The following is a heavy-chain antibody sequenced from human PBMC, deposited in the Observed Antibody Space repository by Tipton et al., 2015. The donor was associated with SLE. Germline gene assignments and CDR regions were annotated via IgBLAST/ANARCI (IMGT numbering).Heavy chain of an antibody. CDR1: GGSISSGSYY. CDR3: AVSPTYYYDSSGYYGGAFDI. CDR2: IYTSGST. D-gene: IGHD3-22*01. J-gene: IGHJ3*02. V-gene: IGHV4-61*09. Sequence: TLSLTCTVSGGSISSGSYYWSWIRQPAGKGLEWIGHIYTSGSTNYNPSLKSRVPISVDTSKNQFSLKLSSVTAADTAVYYCAVSPTYYYDSSGYYGGAFDIWGQGTMVTVSS.